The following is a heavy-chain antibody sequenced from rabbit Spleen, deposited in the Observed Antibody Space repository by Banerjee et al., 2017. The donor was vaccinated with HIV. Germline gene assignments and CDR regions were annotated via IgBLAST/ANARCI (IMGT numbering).Heavy chain of an antibody. Sequence: QSLEESGGDLVKPGASLTLTCTASGFSFSSSDYMCWVRQAPGKGLEWITCINIATGKSVYASWVSGRFIMSRTSSTTVTLQMTSLTAADTATYFCARDLVTAIGWNFALWGQGTLVTVS. J-gene: IGHJ4*01. D-gene: IGHD7-1*01. CDR1: GFSFSSSDY. CDR2: INIATGKS. CDR3: ARDLVTAIGWNFAL. V-gene: IGHV1S40*01.